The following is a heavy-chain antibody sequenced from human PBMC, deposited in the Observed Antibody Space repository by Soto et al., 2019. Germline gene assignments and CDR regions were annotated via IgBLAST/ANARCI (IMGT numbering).Heavy chain of an antibody. J-gene: IGHJ4*02. Sequence: QVQLVESGGGVVQPGTSLRHSCAASGFTFSHYGIHWVRQAPGKGLEWVAVTWSGGRGEYYADSVRGRFTISRDNSKTTVYLQMNSLRVEDTAVYYCAKDDDTRSHYSLLDFRGQGILVTGSS. CDR1: GFTFSHYG. V-gene: IGHV3-33*06. CDR3: AKDDDTRSHYSLLDF. CDR2: TWSGGRGE. D-gene: IGHD3-22*01.